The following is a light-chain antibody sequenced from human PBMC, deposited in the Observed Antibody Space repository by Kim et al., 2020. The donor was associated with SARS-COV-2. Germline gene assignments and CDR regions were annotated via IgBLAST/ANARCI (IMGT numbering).Light chain of an antibody. CDR3: QVWDSSDDHRVV. CDR2: YDS. Sequence: SYELTQAPSVSVAPGKTARITCGGTSIGSKSVHWYQQKPGQAPVLVISYDSVRPSGIPERFSGYNSGNTATVTISRVEAGDEADYYCQVWDSSDDHRVVFGGGTQLTVL. V-gene: IGLV3-21*04. CDR1: SIGSKS. J-gene: IGLJ2*01.